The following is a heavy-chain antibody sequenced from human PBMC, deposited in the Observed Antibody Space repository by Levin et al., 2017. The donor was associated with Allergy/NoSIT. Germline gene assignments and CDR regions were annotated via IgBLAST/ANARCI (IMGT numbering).Heavy chain of an antibody. CDR2: IHYSGST. D-gene: IGHD4-11*01. J-gene: IGHJ5*02. CDR3: ASDGLREKQHQLQGTWFDP. CDR1: GGSISSGGYY. Sequence: SQSLSLTCPVSGGSISSGGYYWSWIRQHPGKGLEWIGYIHYSGSTYYNPSLKSRVTMSVDSSKNQFSLKLSPVTAADTAVYYCASDGLREKQHQLQGTWFDPWGQGTLVTVSS. V-gene: IGHV4-31*03.